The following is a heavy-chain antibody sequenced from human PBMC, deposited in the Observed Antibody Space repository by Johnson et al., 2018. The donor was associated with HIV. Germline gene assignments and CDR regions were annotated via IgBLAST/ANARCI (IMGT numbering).Heavy chain of an antibody. J-gene: IGHJ3*02. V-gene: IGHV3-7*01. CDR2: INQDGTEK. Sequence: VESGGSLRLSCAASEFTFHSSWMTWVRQAPGKGLEWVANINQDGTEKYYVDSVKGRFTISRDNAQNSLYLQMNSLRAEDTAVYYCGRESTGAGTAFDIWGQGTMVTVSS. CDR1: EFTFHSSW. CDR3: GRESTGAGTAFDI. D-gene: IGHD2-8*02.